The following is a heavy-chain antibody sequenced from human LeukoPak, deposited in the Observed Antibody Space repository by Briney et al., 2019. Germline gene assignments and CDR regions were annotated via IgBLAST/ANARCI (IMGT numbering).Heavy chain of an antibody. V-gene: IGHV3-21*01. CDR1: GFTFSSYN. Sequence: GGSLRLSCAASGFTFSSYNMNWVRQAPGKGLEWVSSISSSSNYIYYADSVKGRFTISRDNAKNSVYLRVNSLRAEDTALYYCARESGSPDYWGQGTLVTVSS. J-gene: IGHJ4*02. CDR3: ARESGSPDY. CDR2: ISSSSNYI. D-gene: IGHD3-10*01.